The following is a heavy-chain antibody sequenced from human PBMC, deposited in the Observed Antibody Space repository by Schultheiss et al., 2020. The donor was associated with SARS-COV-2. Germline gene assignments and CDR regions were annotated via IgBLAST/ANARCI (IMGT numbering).Heavy chain of an antibody. J-gene: IGHJ4*02. CDR2: IYYSGST. Sequence: SETLSLTCTVSGGSISSGGYYWSWIRQHPGKGLEWIGYIYYSGSTNYNPSLKSRVTISVDTSKNQFSLKLSSVTAADTAVYYCAIKGSYSSSWNSWGQGTLVTVSS. D-gene: IGHD6-13*01. V-gene: IGHV4-61*08. CDR3: AIKGSYSSSWNS. CDR1: GGSISSGGYY.